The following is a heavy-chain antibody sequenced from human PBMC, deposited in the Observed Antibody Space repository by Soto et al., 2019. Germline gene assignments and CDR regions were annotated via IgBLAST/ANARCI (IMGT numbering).Heavy chain of an antibody. J-gene: IGHJ4*02. V-gene: IGHV4-30-2*01. CDR2: IYHSGST. Sequence: SETLSLTCAVSSGSISSGGYSWSWIRQPPGKGLEWIGYIYHSGSTYYNPSLKSRVTISVDRSKNQFSLKLSSVTAADTAVYYCARGGSSAPFDYWGQGTLVTVSS. CDR3: ARGGSSAPFDY. CDR1: SGSISSGGYS. D-gene: IGHD2-2*01.